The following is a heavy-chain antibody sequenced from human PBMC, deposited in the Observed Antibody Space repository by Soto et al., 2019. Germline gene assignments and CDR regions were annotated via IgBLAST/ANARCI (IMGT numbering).Heavy chain of an antibody. V-gene: IGHV1-46*01. J-gene: IGHJ4*02. Sequence: ASVKVSCKASGYTFTSYYIHWVRQAPGQGLEWMGLINPNSGSTTYPQKFQGRVTMTRDTSTSTVYMELSSLRSEDTAVYYCARAGVDSSSPVGIDYWGQGTVVTVSS. CDR3: ARAGVDSSSPVGIDY. CDR1: GYTFTSYY. D-gene: IGHD3-22*01. CDR2: INPNSGST.